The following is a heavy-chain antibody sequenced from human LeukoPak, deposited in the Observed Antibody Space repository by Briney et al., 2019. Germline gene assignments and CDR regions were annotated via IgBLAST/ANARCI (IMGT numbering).Heavy chain of an antibody. CDR2: TFYRSKWYN. J-gene: IGHJ4*02. CDR1: GDSVSSNSAA. D-gene: IGHD1-1*01. V-gene: IGHV6-1*01. CDR3: ARGVERIDY. Sequence: SQTLSLTCAISGDSVSSNSAAWNWVRQSPGRGLEWLGKTFYRSKWYNEYAVSVKGRITINPDTSKNQFSLQVNSVTPDDTAVYYCARGVERIDYWGQGTLVTVSS.